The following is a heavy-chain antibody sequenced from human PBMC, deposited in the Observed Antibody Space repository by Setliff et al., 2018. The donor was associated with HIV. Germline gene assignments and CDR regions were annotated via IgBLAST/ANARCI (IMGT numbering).Heavy chain of an antibody. CDR1: GFAFESYA. CDR3: VKDYAHLYASDI. Sequence: GGSLRLSCTASGFAFESYAMHWVLQATGKGLEWVSGISWSSGNIVYADSVKGRFTISRDNAKNSLYLQMNSLRVEDTAFYYCVKDYAHLYASDIWGQGTMVTVSS. V-gene: IGHV3-9*01. CDR2: ISWSSGNI. D-gene: IGHD3-16*01. J-gene: IGHJ3*02.